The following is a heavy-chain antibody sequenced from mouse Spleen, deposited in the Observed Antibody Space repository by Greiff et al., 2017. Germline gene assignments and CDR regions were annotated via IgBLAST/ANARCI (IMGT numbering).Heavy chain of an antibody. J-gene: IGHJ2*01. Sequence: ESGPGLVRPSQSLSLTCSVTGYSITSGYYWNWIRQFPGNKLEWMGYISYDGSNNYNPSLKNRISITRDTSKNQFFLKLNSVTTEDTATYYCALLPDYWGQGTTLTVSS. CDR2: ISYDGSN. CDR1: GYSITSGYY. V-gene: IGHV3-6*01. CDR3: ALLPDY.